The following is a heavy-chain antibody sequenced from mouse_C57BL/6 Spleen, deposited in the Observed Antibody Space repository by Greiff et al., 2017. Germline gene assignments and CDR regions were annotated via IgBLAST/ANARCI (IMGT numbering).Heavy chain of an antibody. CDR2: INPNNGGT. J-gene: IGHJ4*01. CDR3: ARFRPLYYAMDY. CDR1: GYTFTDYY. V-gene: IGHV1-26*01. Sequence: EVQLQQSGPELVKPGASVKISCKASGYTFTDYYMNWVKQSHGKSLEWIGDINPNNGGTSYNQKFKGKATLTVDKSSSPAYMELRSLTSEDSAVYYCARFRPLYYAMDYWGQGTSVTVSS.